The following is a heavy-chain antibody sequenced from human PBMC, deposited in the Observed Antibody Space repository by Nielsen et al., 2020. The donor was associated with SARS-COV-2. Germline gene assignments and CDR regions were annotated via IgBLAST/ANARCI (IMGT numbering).Heavy chain of an antibody. V-gene: IGHV3-30-3*01. J-gene: IGHJ4*02. CDR1: GFTFSSHA. CDR2: ISYDGSNK. Sequence: GGSLRLSCAASGFTFSSHAMHWVRQAPGKGLEWVAVISYDGSNKYYADSVKGRFTISRDNSKNTLYLQMNSLRAEDTAVYYCARDLGTAGFDYWGQGTLVTVSS. D-gene: IGHD3-16*01. CDR3: ARDLGTAGFDY.